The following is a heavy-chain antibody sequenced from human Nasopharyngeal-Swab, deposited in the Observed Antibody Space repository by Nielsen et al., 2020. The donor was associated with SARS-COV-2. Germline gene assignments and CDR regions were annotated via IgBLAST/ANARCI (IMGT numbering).Heavy chain of an antibody. V-gene: IGHV4-34*01. J-gene: IGHJ6*03. CDR1: GGSFSGYY. D-gene: IGHD1-14*01. CDR3: AREPERVVLVRGGPACYMDV. CDR2: INHSGST. Sequence: SETLSLTCAVYGGSFSGYYWSWIRQPPGKGLEWIGEINHSGSTNYNPSLKSRVTISVDTSKNQFSLKLSSVTAADTAVYYCAREPERVVLVRGGPACYMDVWGKGTRSPSP.